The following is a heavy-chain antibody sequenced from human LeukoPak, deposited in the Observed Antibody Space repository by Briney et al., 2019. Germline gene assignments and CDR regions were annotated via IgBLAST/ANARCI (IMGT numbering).Heavy chain of an antibody. J-gene: IGHJ4*02. CDR2: IIPIFGTA. Sequence: SVKVSCKASRGTFSSYAISWVRQAPGQGLEWMGGIIPIFGTANYAQKFQGRVTITADESTSTAYMELSSLRSEDTAVHYCAREGGCGDCYWGTTGYFDYWGQGTLVTVSS. CDR1: RGTFSSYA. V-gene: IGHV1-69*13. D-gene: IGHD2-21*02. CDR3: AREGGCGDCYWGTTGYFDY.